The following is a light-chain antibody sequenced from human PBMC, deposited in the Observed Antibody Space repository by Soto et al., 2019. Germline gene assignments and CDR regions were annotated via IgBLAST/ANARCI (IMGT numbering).Light chain of an antibody. CDR2: DAS. V-gene: IGKV3-11*01. CDR1: QSISSY. CDR3: QQLTDWPPQWT. Sequence: EFVLTQSPYALSWPPVERSTLSCIASQSISSYLAWYQQKPGQAPRLLIYDASSRATGIPARFSGSGSGTDFTLTISSLEPEDFAVYYCQQLTDWPPQWTFGQGTKVDNK. J-gene: IGKJ1*01.